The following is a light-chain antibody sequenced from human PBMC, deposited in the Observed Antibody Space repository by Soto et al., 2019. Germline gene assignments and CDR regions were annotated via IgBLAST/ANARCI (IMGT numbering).Light chain of an antibody. CDR2: VVT. V-gene: IGLV2-11*01. J-gene: IGLJ1*01. Sequence: QSALTQPASVSGSPGQSITISCTGSSSDVGAYNYVSWYQQHPGKAPKLMIYVVTKRPSGVPDRFSGSKSGNTASLTISGLQDEDEADYYCSSFAATHTYIFGTGTKLTVL. CDR3: SSFAATHTYI. CDR1: SSDVGAYNY.